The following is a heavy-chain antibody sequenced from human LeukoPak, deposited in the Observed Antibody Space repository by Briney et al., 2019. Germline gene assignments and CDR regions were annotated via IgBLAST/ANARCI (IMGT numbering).Heavy chain of an antibody. D-gene: IGHD5-12*01. CDR2: INPNSGGT. CDR1: GYTFTGYY. V-gene: IGHV1-2*02. CDR3: ARKEDSGYDYVLFDY. Sequence: ASVKVSCKASGYTFTGYYMHWVRQAPGQGLEWMGWINPNSGGTNYAQEFQGRVTMTRDTSISTAYMELSRLRSDDTAVYYCARKEDSGYDYVLFDYWGQGTLVTVSS. J-gene: IGHJ4*02.